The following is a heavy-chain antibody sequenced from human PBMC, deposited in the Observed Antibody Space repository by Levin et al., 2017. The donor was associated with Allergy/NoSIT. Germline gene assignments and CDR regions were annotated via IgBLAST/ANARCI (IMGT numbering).Heavy chain of an antibody. CDR2: INHSGST. V-gene: IGHV4-34*01. D-gene: IGHD3-22*01. Sequence: SQTLSLTCAVYGGSFSSYYWNWIRQPPGKGLEWIGEINHSGSTNYNPSLKSRVIISVDTSQNQFSLKLSSVTAADTAVYYCARIARPPAYYYDSRTLARDYWGQGTLVTVSS. J-gene: IGHJ4*02. CDR1: GGSFSSYY. CDR3: ARIARPPAYYYDSRTLARDY.